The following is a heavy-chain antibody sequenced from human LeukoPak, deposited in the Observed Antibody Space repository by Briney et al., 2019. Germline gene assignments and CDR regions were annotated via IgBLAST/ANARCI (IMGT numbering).Heavy chain of an antibody. J-gene: IGHJ4*02. CDR1: GYSFTSSW. D-gene: IGHD1-26*01. CDR2: IDPSDTHT. V-gene: IGHV5-10-1*01. CDR3: VRPGPSGSYAY. Sequence: GKSLRISCKGSGYSFTSSWISWVRQMPGKGLEWMGRIDPSDTHTNYSPSFQGHVTISADKSISTAYLQWSSLKASDTAVYYCVRPGPSGSYAYWGPGTLVIVSS.